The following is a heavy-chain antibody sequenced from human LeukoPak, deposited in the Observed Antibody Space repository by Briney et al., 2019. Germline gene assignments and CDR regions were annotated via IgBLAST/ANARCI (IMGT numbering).Heavy chain of an antibody. Sequence: GGSLRLSCAASGFTFSDYYMSWIRQAPGKGLEWVSYISSSGSTIYYADSVKGRFTISRDNANNSLFLQMDSLTAEDTAVYYCAREGRWRYDILTGYFDYWGQGILVTVSS. CDR3: AREGRWRYDILTGYFDY. CDR1: GFTFSDYY. J-gene: IGHJ4*02. V-gene: IGHV3-11*04. CDR2: ISSSGSTI. D-gene: IGHD3-9*01.